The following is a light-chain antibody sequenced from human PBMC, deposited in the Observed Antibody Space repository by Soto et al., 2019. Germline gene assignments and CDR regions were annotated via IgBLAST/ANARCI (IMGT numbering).Light chain of an antibody. CDR3: QQYNNWPSWT. CDR1: QSVNTN. CDR2: GES. J-gene: IGKJ1*01. Sequence: EIVVTQSPATLSVSPGERATLSCRASQSVNTNFAWYQQKPGQAPRLLIYGESTRATGIPARFSGSGSGTEFTLTISSLQSEDFAVYYCQQYNNWPSWTFGQGTKV. V-gene: IGKV3-15*01.